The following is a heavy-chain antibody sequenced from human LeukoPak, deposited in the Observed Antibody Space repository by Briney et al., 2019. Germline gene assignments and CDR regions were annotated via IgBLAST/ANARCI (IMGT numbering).Heavy chain of an antibody. CDR1: GGSFSGYY. J-gene: IGHJ5*02. Sequence: KPSETLSLTCVVYGGSFSGYYWSWIRQPPGKGLEWIGEINHSGSTNYNPSLKSRVTISVDTSKNQFSLKLSSVTAADTAVYYCARRSPGIAAAGLFDPWGQGTLVTVSS. D-gene: IGHD6-13*01. CDR3: ARRSPGIAAAGLFDP. CDR2: INHSGST. V-gene: IGHV4-34*01.